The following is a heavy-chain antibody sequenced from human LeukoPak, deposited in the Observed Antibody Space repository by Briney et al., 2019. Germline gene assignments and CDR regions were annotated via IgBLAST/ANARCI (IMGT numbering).Heavy chain of an antibody. CDR2: ISSSGSTI. CDR3: ATVAMEDWYFDL. Sequence: TGGSLRLSCAASGFTFSSYWMHWVRQAPGKGLEWVSYISSSGSTIYYADAVKGRFTISRDNAKNSLYLQMSSLRDEDTAVYYCATVAMEDWYFDLWGRGTLVTVSS. V-gene: IGHV3-48*02. D-gene: IGHD5-18*01. CDR1: GFTFSSYW. J-gene: IGHJ2*01.